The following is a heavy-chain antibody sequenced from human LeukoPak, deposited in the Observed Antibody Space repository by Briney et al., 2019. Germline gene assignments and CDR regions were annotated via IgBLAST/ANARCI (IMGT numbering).Heavy chain of an antibody. CDR2: IKQDGSEN. V-gene: IGHV3-7*04. CDR1: GFTFSTYW. Sequence: GGSLRLSCAAAGFTFSTYWMSWVRQAPGTGLEWVANIKQDGSENNSMDSVKGRFTISRDNAKNSPYLHMNSLRAEDTAIYYWARGPKTSFDDWGQGTLVSVSS. J-gene: IGHJ5*02. CDR3: ARGPKTSFDD.